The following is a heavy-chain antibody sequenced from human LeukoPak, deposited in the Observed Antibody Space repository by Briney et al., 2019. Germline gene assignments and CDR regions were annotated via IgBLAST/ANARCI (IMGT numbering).Heavy chain of an antibody. Sequence: SVKVSCKASGGTFSSYAISWVRQAPGQGLEWMGGIIPIFGTANYAQKFQGRVTITTDESTSTAYMELSSLRSEDTAVYYCARGLTPFQQQQNWFDPWGQGTLVTVSS. CDR3: ARGLTPFQQQQNWFDP. V-gene: IGHV1-69*05. CDR2: IIPIFGTA. D-gene: IGHD6-13*01. J-gene: IGHJ5*02. CDR1: GGTFSSYA.